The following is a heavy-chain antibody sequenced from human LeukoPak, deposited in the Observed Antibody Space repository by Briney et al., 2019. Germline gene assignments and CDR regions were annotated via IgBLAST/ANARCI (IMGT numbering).Heavy chain of an antibody. D-gene: IGHD6-19*01. Sequence: PGGPLRLSCAASGFIVDDYAMYWVRQATGKGVEGVSFMSGDGGSTYYAVCVRGRFTLSRENSKNSLFLQKNSLRTEDNALYYCAKDILSEQWHDAFDIWGQGTMVTVSS. CDR2: MSGDGGST. CDR1: GFIVDDYA. V-gene: IGHV3-43*02. J-gene: IGHJ3*02. CDR3: AKDILSEQWHDAFDI.